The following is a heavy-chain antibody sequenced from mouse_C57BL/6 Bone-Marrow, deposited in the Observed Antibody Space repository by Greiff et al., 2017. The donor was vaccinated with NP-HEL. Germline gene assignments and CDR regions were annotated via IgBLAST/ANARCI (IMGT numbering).Heavy chain of an antibody. D-gene: IGHD3-2*02. CDR2: ISSGGDYI. J-gene: IGHJ4*01. CDR3: TREVAQATFYYAMDY. V-gene: IGHV5-9-1*02. Sequence: DVHLVESGEGLVKPGGSLKLSCAASGFTFSSYAMSWVRQTPEKRLEWVAYISSGGDYIYYADTVKGRFTISRDNARNTLYLQMSSLKSEDTAMYYCTREVAQATFYYAMDYWGQGTSVTVSS. CDR1: GFTFSSYA.